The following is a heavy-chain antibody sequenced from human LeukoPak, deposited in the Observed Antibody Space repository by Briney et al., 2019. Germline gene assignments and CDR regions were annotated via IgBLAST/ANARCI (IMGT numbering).Heavy chain of an antibody. CDR2: MNPSGGST. CDR3: ARGLPRSPLTQYGSETDAFDI. D-gene: IGHD3-10*01. CDR1: GYTFTSYC. J-gene: IGHJ3*02. Sequence: GASVKVSCKASGYTFTSYCRHWVRQAPGQGLEWMGIMNPSGGSTNYAQKFQGRVTMTRDMSTSTVYMELSSLRSEDTAVYYCARGLPRSPLTQYGSETDAFDIWGQGTMVTVSS. V-gene: IGHV1-46*01.